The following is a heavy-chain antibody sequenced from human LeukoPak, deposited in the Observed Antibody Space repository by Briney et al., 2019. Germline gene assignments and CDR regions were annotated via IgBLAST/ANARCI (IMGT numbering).Heavy chain of an antibody. J-gene: IGHJ4*02. CDR1: GYTFTSYA. CDR3: ARESRIAAAGSPGGY. D-gene: IGHD6-13*01. V-gene: IGHV1-3*01. CDR2: INAGNGNT. Sequence: GASVKVSCKASGYTFTSYAMHWVHQAPGQRLEWMGWINAGNGNTKYSQKFQGRVTITRDTSASTAYMELSSLRSEDTAVYYCARESRIAAAGSPGGYWGQGTLVTVSS.